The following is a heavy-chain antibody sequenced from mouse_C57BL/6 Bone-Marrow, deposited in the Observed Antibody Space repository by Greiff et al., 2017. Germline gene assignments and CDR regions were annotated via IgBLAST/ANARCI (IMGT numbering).Heavy chain of an antibody. CDR3: ARLNRDEAWFAY. CDR1: GYAFSSSW. V-gene: IGHV1-82*01. J-gene: IGHJ3*01. Sequence: VQLQESGPELVKPGASVKISCKASGYAFSSSWMNWVKQRPGKGLEWIGRIYPGDGDTNYNGKFKGKATLTADKSSSTAYMQLSSLTSEDSAVYFCARLNRDEAWFAYWGQGTLVTVSA. CDR2: IYPGDGDT.